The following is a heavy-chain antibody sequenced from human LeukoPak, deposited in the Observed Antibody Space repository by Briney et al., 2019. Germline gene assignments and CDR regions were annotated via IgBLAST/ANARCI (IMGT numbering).Heavy chain of an antibody. Sequence: ASETLSLTCTVSGDSIISNSYYWGWIRQPPGKGLQWIGSIFYTASTYYNPSLKSRVTISVDTSKDQFSLKLSSVTAADTALYYCARHSRHSRACYFDYWGQGTLVTVSS. CDR3: ARHSRHSRACYFDY. D-gene: IGHD6-13*01. V-gene: IGHV4-39*01. J-gene: IGHJ4*02. CDR1: GDSIISNSYY. CDR2: IFYTAST.